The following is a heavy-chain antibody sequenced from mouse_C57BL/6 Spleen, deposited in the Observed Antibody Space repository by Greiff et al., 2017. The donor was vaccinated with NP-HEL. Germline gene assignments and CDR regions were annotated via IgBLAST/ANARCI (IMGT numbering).Heavy chain of an antibody. CDR2: IDPSDSET. V-gene: IGHV1-52*01. Sequence: VQLQQSGAELVRPGSSVKLSCKASGYTFTSYWMHWVKQRPIQGLEWIGNIDPSDSETHYNQKFKDKATLTVDKSSSTAYMQLSSLTSEDSAVYYCARNYYGSSTGYFDVWGTGTTVTVSS. J-gene: IGHJ1*03. D-gene: IGHD1-1*01. CDR1: GYTFTSYW. CDR3: ARNYYGSSTGYFDV.